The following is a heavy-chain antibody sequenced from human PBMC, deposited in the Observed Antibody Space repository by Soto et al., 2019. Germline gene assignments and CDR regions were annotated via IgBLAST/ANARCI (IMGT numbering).Heavy chain of an antibody. CDR1: GGSISSDYTC. Sequence: PSETLSLTCTVSGGSISSDYTCWSWVRQPPGKGLEWIGYIYYSGSTYYNPSLKSRLSISVDTSKNRFSLELSSVTAADTAVYYCGRALTRYAPFGYWGQGTLVTVSS. D-gene: IGHD3-16*01. CDR3: GRALTRYAPFGY. J-gene: IGHJ4*02. CDR2: IYYSGST. V-gene: IGHV4-30-4*01.